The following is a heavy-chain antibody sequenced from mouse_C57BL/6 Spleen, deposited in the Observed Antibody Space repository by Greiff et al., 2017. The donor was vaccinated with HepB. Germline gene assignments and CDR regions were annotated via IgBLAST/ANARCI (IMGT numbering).Heavy chain of an antibody. CDR1: GYTFTSYW. CDR2: INPNSGGT. J-gene: IGHJ2*01. CDR3: ARGYWDY. Sequence: VQLQQPGAELAKPGASVKLSCKASGYTFTSYWMHWVKQRPGRGLEWIGSINPNSGGTKYNEKFKSKATLTVDKPSSTAYMQLSSLTSEDSAVYYCARGYWDYWGQGTTLTVSS. V-gene: IGHV1-72*01. D-gene: IGHD2-14*01.